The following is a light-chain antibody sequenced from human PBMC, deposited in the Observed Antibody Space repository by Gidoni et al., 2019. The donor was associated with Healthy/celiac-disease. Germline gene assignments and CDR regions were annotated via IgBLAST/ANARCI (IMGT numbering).Light chain of an antibody. CDR1: QSVSSN. CDR3: QQYNNWPLT. V-gene: IGKV3-15*01. J-gene: IGKJ1*01. CDR2: GAS. Sequence: EIVMTQSPATLSVSPGERATLSCRASQSVSSNLAWYQQKPGQAPRRLIYGASTRATGIPARFSGSGSGKEFTLTISSLQSEDFAVYYCQQYNNWPLTFGQGTKVEIK.